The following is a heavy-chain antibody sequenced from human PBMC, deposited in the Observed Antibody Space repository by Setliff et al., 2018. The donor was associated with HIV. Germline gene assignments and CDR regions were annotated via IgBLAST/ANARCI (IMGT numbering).Heavy chain of an antibody. D-gene: IGHD2-15*01. Sequence: GGSLRLSCAASGFTFSSYWIHWVRQAPGKGLVWVSRISADGSDTSYADSVKGRFTISRDNAKNTLYLQMNSLRAEDTALYYCSLGYCSGGSCYSDPEVAFDIWGQGTMVTVS. CDR2: ISADGSDT. V-gene: IGHV3-74*01. J-gene: IGHJ3*02. CDR1: GFTFSSYW. CDR3: SLGYCSGGSCYSDPEVAFDI.